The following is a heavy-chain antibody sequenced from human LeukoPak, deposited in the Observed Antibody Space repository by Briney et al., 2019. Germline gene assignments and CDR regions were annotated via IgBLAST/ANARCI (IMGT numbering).Heavy chain of an antibody. CDR3: ARVNALRYYFDY. Sequence: SVKVSCKASGGTFGSYAISWVRQAPGQGLEWMGGIIPIFGTANYAQKFQGRVTITTDESTSTAYMELSSLRSEDTAVYYCARVNALRYYFDYWGQGTLVTVSS. J-gene: IGHJ4*02. CDR1: GGTFGSYA. V-gene: IGHV1-69*05. D-gene: IGHD3-16*01. CDR2: IIPIFGTA.